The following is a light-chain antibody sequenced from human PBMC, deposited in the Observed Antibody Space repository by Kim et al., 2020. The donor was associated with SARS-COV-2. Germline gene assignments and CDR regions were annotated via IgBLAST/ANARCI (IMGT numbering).Light chain of an antibody. CDR1: QGISSY. V-gene: IGKV1-9*01. J-gene: IGKJ4*01. Sequence: DIQLTQSPSFLSASVGDRVTITCRASQGISSYLAWYQQKPGKAPKLLIYAASTLQSGVPSRFSGSGSGTEFTLTISSLQPEDFATYCCQQLNSYPALTFGGGTKVDIK. CDR3: QQLNSYPALT. CDR2: AAS.